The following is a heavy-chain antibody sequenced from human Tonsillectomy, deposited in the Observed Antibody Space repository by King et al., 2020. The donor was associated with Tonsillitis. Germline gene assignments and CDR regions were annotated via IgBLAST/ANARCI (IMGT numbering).Heavy chain of an antibody. V-gene: IGHV4-34*01. CDR3: ARGSANRDGPGSAGES. Sequence: VPLQQWGAGLLKPSETLSLTCAVYGGSFSGYYWSWIRQPPGQGLEWFGEINHSGSTNYNPSLKSRVTISVETSKNQFSLKLSSVTAADTAVYYCARGSANRDGPGSAGESWGQGTMGTVAA. CDR1: GGSFSGYY. CDR2: INHSGST. D-gene: IGHD6-19*01. J-gene: IGHJ3*01.